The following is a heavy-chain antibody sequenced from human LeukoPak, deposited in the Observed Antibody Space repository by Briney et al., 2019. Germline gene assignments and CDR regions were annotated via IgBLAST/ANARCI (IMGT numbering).Heavy chain of an antibody. CDR1: GFTFNSYA. V-gene: IGHV3-30*04. J-gene: IGHJ4*02. CDR3: ARDFADGPLD. CDR2: ISYDGSNK. Sequence: RGSLRLSCAASGFTFNSYAMHWVRQAPGKGLEWVAVISYDGSNKYYADSVKGRFTISRDNSKNTLYLQMNSLRAEDTAVYYCARDFADGPLDWGQGTLVTVSS.